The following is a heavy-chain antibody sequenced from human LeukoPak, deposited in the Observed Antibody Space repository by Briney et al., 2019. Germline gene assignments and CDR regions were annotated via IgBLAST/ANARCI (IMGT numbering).Heavy chain of an antibody. CDR1: GGSISSHY. D-gene: IGHD5-18*01. V-gene: IGHV4-59*11. CDR3: ASGKSGYSYGYNY. J-gene: IGHJ4*02. Sequence: SETLSLTCTVSGGSISSHYWSWNRQPPGKGLEGIGYIYYSGSTNYNPSLKSRVTISVDTSKNQFSLKLSSVTAADTAVYYCASGKSGYSYGYNYWGQGTLVTVSS. CDR2: IYYSGST.